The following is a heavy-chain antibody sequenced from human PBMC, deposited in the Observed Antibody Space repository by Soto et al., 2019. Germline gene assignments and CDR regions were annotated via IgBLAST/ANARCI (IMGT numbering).Heavy chain of an antibody. Sequence: PSETLSLTYTVSGGSISSYYWSWIRQPPGKGLEWIGYIYYSGSTNYNPSLKSRVTISVDTSKNQFSLKLSSVTAADTAVYYCARVAGTTSEVIDYWGQGTLVTVSS. V-gene: IGHV4-59*01. CDR3: ARVAGTTSEVIDY. CDR2: IYYSGST. J-gene: IGHJ4*02. CDR1: GGSISSYY. D-gene: IGHD1-7*01.